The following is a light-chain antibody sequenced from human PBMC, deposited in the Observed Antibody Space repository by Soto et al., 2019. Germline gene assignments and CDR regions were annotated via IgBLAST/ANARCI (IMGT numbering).Light chain of an antibody. CDR2: GAS. CDR3: QQRHMWPIT. J-gene: IGKJ5*01. CDR1: QSLSGRY. V-gene: IGKV3D-20*02. Sequence: DTMLTQSPGTLALSPGEGATLSCRASQSLSGRYLAWYQQKPGQAPRLLIFGASTRATGIPDRFSGSGSGTDFTLTISRLEPEDFAVYYCQQRHMWPITFGQGTRLEIK.